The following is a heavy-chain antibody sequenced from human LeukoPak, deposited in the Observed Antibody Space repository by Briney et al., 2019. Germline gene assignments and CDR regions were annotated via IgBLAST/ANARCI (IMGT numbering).Heavy chain of an antibody. Sequence: GGSLRLSCAASGFTFSSYSMNWVRQAPGKGLEWVSSISSSSSYIYYADSVKGRFTISRDNAKNSLYLQMNSLRAEDTAVYYCARGGPFRYPHITYYMDVWGKGTTVTISS. CDR3: ARGGPFRYPHITYYMDV. J-gene: IGHJ6*03. D-gene: IGHD1-1*01. CDR2: ISSSSSYI. V-gene: IGHV3-21*01. CDR1: GFTFSSYS.